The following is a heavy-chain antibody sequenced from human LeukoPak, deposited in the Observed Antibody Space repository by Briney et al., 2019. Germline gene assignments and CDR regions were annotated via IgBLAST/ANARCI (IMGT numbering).Heavy chain of an antibody. CDR2: ISSSSSYI. J-gene: IGHJ4*02. CDR1: GFTFSSYS. D-gene: IGHD6-19*01. V-gene: IGHV3-21*01. CDR3: ARAPSPLAVAGTDY. Sequence: GGSLRLSCAASGFTFSSYSMNWVRQAPGKGLEWVSSISSSSSYIYYADSVKGRFTISRDNAKNSLYLQMNSLRAEDTAVYYCARAPSPLAVAGTDYWGQGTLVTVSS.